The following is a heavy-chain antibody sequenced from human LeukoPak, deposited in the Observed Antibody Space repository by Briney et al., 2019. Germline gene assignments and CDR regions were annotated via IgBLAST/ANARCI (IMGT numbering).Heavy chain of an antibody. J-gene: IGHJ5*02. V-gene: IGHV4-34*01. CDR3: ARVVRYSSRFGP. Sequence: SETLSLTCAVYGGSFSGYYWSWIRQPPGKGLEWIGEINHSGSTNYNPSLKSRVTISVDTSKNQFSLKLSSVTAADTAVYYCARVVRYSSRFGPWGQGTLVTVSS. CDR1: GGSFSGYY. D-gene: IGHD6-13*01. CDR2: INHSGST.